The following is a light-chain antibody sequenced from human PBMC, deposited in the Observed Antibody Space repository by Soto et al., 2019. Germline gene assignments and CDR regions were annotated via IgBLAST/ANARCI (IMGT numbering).Light chain of an antibody. J-gene: IGKJ1*01. Sequence: ETVMTQSPATLSVSPGERATLSCRASQSISNNLAWYQQKPGQAPRLIMFRTSTRATGVPARFSGSGSGTEFNLTISSLQSEDFAVYYCQQRSNWWTFGQGTKVDIK. CDR2: RTS. V-gene: IGKV3-15*01. CDR1: QSISNN. CDR3: QQRSNWWT.